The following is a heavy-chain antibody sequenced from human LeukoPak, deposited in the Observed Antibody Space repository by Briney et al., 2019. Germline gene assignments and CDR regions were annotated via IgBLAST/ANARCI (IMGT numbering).Heavy chain of an antibody. CDR2: ISYDGSNK. CDR1: GFTFSSYG. J-gene: IGHJ4*02. D-gene: IGHD6-19*01. CDR3: AKDQSSGWYYYFDY. V-gene: IGHV3-30*18. Sequence: GGSLRLSCAASGFTFSSYGMHWVRQAPGKGLEWVAVISYDGSNKYYADSVKGRFTISRDNSKNTLYLQMNSLRAEDTDVYYCAKDQSSGWYYYFDYWGQGTLVTVSS.